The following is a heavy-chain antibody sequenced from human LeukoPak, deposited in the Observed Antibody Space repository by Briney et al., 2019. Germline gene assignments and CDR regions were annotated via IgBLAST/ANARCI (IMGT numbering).Heavy chain of an antibody. CDR2: IYSGGST. CDR3: ARDRSSGRYDAFDI. V-gene: IGHV3-53*01. CDR1: GFTVSSNY. Sequence: GGSLRLSCAASGFTVSSNYMSWARQAPGKGLDRVSVIYSGGSTYYADSVKGRFTISRDNSKNTLYLQMNSLRAEDTAVYYCARDRSSGRYDAFDIWGQGTMVTVSS. D-gene: IGHD6-19*01. J-gene: IGHJ3*02.